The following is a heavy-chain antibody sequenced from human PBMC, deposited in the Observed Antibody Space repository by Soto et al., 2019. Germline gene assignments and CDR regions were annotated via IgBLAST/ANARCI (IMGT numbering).Heavy chain of an antibody. CDR3: AKDVCSSTSCYVYYYYGMDV. J-gene: IGHJ6*02. D-gene: IGHD2-2*01. CDR1: GFTFSSYG. Sequence: QVQLVESGGGVVQPGRSLRLSCAASGFTFSSYGMHWVRQAPGKGLEWVAVISYDGSNKYYADSVKGRFTISRDNSKNTLYLQMNSLRAEDTAVYYCAKDVCSSTSCYVYYYYGMDVWGQGTTVTVSS. CDR2: ISYDGSNK. V-gene: IGHV3-30*18.